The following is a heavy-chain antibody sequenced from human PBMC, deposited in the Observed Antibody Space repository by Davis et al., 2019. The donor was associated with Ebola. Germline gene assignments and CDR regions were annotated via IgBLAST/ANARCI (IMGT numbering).Heavy chain of an antibody. CDR2: ISSSGSTI. CDR3: ARGYSSGWSRYFDY. Sequence: GESLKISCAASGFTFSDYYMSWIRQAPGKGLEWVSYISSSGSTIYYADSVKGRFTISRDNAKNSLYLQMNSLRAEDTAVYYCARGYSSGWSRYFDYWGQGTLVTVSS. D-gene: IGHD6-19*01. V-gene: IGHV3-11*04. CDR1: GFTFSDYY. J-gene: IGHJ4*02.